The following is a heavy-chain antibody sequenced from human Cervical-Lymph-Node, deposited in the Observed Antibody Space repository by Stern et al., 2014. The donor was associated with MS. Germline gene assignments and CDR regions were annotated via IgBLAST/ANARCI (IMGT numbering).Heavy chain of an antibody. CDR1: GGSFSKYA. Sequence: VQLVESGAEVKKPGESLKISCRNSGGSFSKYAIAWVRQMPGKGLEWMGMFYPSDSDIRYSPSFQGQVTISADQSISTAYLQWSSLKASDTAIYYCATSLDADYIGYFDSWGQGTLFTVSS. D-gene: IGHD4-11*01. V-gene: IGHV5-51*03. CDR3: ATSLDADYIGYFDS. CDR2: FYPSDSDI. J-gene: IGHJ4*02.